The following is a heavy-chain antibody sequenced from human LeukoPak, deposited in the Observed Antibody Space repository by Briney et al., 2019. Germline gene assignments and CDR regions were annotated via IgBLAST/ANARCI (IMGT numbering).Heavy chain of an antibody. J-gene: IGHJ5*02. V-gene: IGHV3-66*02. CDR1: GFTVSSNY. CDR3: ARERGARFDP. Sequence: PGGSLRLSCAASGFTVSSNYMSWVRQAPGEGLEWVSVIYSGGSTYYADSVKGRFTISGDNSKNTLYLQMNSLRAEDTDVYYCARERGARFDPWGQGTLVTVSS. CDR2: IYSGGST. D-gene: IGHD3-10*01.